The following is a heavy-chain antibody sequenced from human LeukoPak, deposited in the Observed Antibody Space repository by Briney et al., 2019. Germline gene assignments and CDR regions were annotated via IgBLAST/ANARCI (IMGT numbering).Heavy chain of an antibody. J-gene: IGHJ6*02. CDR1: GFTFSSYG. Sequence: GGSLRLSCAASGFTFSSYGMHWVRQAPGKGLEWVAVISYDGSNKYYADSVKGRFTISRDNSKNTLYLQMNSLRAEDTAVYYCAKERGLFARGAMVRLSGFGVWGQGTTVTVSS. V-gene: IGHV3-30*18. CDR3: AKERGLFARGAMVRLSGFGV. D-gene: IGHD3-10*01. CDR2: ISYDGSNK.